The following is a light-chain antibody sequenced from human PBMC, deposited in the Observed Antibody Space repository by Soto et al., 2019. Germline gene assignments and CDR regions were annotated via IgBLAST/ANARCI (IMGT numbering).Light chain of an antibody. CDR2: DAS. V-gene: IGKV3-20*01. J-gene: IGKJ4*01. CDR3: QQFSIYPLT. CDR1: QTVRNNY. Sequence: THKPVTLSLYPGERATLSCTASQTVRNNYLAWYQQKPGQAPKLLIYDASSRATGIPDRFSGGGSGTDFILTISRLEPEDFAVYYCQQFSIYPLTFGGG.